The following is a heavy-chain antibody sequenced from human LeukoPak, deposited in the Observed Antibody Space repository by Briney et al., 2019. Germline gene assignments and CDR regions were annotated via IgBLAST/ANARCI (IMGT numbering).Heavy chain of an antibody. Sequence: ASVKVSCRASGYTFTGYYMHWVRQAPGQGLEWMGWINPYSGATHYAQKFQGRVTMTRDTSISTAYMDLSGLRPDDTAVYYCARGQDYSSGWYAYWGQGTLVTVSS. V-gene: IGHV1-2*02. CDR1: GYTFTGYY. CDR2: INPYSGAT. D-gene: IGHD6-19*01. CDR3: ARGQDYSSGWYAY. J-gene: IGHJ4*02.